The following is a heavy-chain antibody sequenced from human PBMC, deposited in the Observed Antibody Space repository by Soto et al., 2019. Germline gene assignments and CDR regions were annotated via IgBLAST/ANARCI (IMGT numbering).Heavy chain of an antibody. D-gene: IGHD3-9*01. J-gene: IGHJ5*02. Sequence: PSETLSLTCTVSGGSVSSGSYYWSWIRQPPGKGLEWIGYIYYSGSTNYNPSLKSRVTISVDTSKNQFSLKLSSVTAADTAVYYCATRGGIRYFDWLYVDWFGPWGQGTLVTVSS. CDR3: ATRGGIRYFDWLYVDWFGP. CDR1: GGSVSSGSYY. V-gene: IGHV4-61*01. CDR2: IYYSGST.